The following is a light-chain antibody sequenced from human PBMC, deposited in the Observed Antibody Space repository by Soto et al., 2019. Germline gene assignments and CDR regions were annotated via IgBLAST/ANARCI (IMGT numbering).Light chain of an antibody. CDR2: DAS. J-gene: IGKJ4*01. CDR1: HDVTRR. CDR3: QHYTNWPLT. V-gene: IGKV3-15*01. Sequence: EIVMTQSPVTLSLSPGDTATLSCRASHDVTRRLAWYQVKHGQAPRLLIYDASTRATGLPARFSGTGSGTEFTITIRSLQSEDFVVYYCQHYTNWPLTFGGGTKVEI.